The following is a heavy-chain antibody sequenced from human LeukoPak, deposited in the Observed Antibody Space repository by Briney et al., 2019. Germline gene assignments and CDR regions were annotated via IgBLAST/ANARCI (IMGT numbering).Heavy chain of an antibody. V-gene: IGHV4-59*01. D-gene: IGHD4-23*01. CDR2: IYYSGST. J-gene: IGHJ4*02. CDR3: AGNDAVTGDYFDY. CDR1: GGSISSYY. Sequence: PSETLSLTCTVSGGSISSYYWSWIRQPPGKGLEWIGYIYYSGSTNYNPSLKSRVTISVDTSKNQFSLKLSSVTAADTAVYYCAGNDAVTGDYFDYWGQGTLVTVSS.